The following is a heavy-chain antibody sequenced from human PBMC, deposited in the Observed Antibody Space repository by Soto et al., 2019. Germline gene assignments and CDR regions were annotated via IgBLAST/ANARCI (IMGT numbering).Heavy chain of an antibody. CDR1: GFTFSSYA. CDR3: AKDWERWLQGEFDY. V-gene: IGHV3-23*01. J-gene: IGHJ4*02. CDR2: ISGSGGST. D-gene: IGHD5-12*01. Sequence: EVPLLESGGALVQPGGSLRLSCAASGFTFSSYAMSWVRQAPGKGLEWVSGISGSGGSTYYADSLKGRFTISRDKSKNTRYLQMNSLRAEDPAVYDCAKDWERWLQGEFDYWGQGTLVTVSS.